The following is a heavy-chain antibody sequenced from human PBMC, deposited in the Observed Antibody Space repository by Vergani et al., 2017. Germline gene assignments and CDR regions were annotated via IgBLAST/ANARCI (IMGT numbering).Heavy chain of an antibody. Sequence: QVQLVQSGAELKKPGASVSVSCKGSSHTFQTYGISWVRQAPGKGLEWMAWIRPYTGHTIYAQKFQDRVTMTADTSTNTAYMELSSLRSEDTAVYYCARARAKRITMIVGTSYYFDYWGQGTLVTVSS. V-gene: IGHV1-18*01. J-gene: IGHJ4*02. D-gene: IGHD3-22*01. CDR2: IRPYTGHT. CDR3: ARARAKRITMIVGTSYYFDY. CDR1: SHTFQTYG.